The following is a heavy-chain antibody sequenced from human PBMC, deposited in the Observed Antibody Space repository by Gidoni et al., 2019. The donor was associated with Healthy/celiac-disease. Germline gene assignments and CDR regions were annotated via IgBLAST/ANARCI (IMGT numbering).Heavy chain of an antibody. CDR1: GFPFSSSA. CDR3: ARGGYCTNGVCYIRDPFDI. V-gene: IGHV3-30-3*01. J-gene: IGHJ3*02. D-gene: IGHD2-8*01. Sequence: QVQLVESGGGVVQPGRSLRLSCAASGFPFSSSAMHWVRQAPGKGLEWVAVISYDGSNKYYADSVKGRFTISRDNSKNTLYLQMNSLRAEDTAVYYCARGGYCTNGVCYIRDPFDIWGQGTMVTVSS. CDR2: ISYDGSNK.